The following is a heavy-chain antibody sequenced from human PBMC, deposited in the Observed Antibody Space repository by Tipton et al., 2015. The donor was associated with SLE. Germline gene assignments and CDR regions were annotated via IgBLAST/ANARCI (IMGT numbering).Heavy chain of an antibody. J-gene: IGHJ5*02. CDR1: GGSFSGYY. CDR3: ARDLVRSWFDP. D-gene: IGHD3-10*01. V-gene: IGHV4-34*01. Sequence: TLSLTCAVYGGSFSGYYWSWIRQPPGKGLGWIGSIYYSGSTYYNPSLKSRVTISVDTSKNQFSLKLSSVTAADTAVYYCARDLVRSWFDPWGQGTLVTVSS. CDR2: IYYSGST.